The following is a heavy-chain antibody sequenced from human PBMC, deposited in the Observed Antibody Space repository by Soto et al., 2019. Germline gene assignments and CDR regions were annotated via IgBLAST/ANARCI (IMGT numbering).Heavy chain of an antibody. CDR3: ARCGGGTEQYYDFWSGYSYYYMDV. CDR1: GGSFSGYY. CDR2: INHSGST. V-gene: IGHV4-34*01. Sequence: SETLSLTCAVYGGSFSGYYWSWIRQPPGKGLEWIGEINHSGSTNYNPSLKSRVTISVDTSKNQFSLRLSSVTAADTAVYYCARCGGGTEQYYDFWSGYSYYYMDVWGKGTTVTVSS. D-gene: IGHD3-3*01. J-gene: IGHJ6*03.